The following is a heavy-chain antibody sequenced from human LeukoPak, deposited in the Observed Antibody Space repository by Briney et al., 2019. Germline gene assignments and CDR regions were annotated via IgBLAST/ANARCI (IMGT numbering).Heavy chain of an antibody. CDR1: GGTFSSYA. CDR3: ARATPRWGYCSSTSCYSAVDY. V-gene: IGHV1-69*13. J-gene: IGHJ4*02. CDR2: IIPIFGTA. D-gene: IGHD2-2*01. Sequence: SVKVSCKASGGTFSSYAISWVRQAPGQGLEWMGGIIPIFGTANYAQKFQGRVTITADESTGTAYMELSSLRSEDTAVYYCARATPRWGYCSSTSCYSAVDYWGQGTLVTVSS.